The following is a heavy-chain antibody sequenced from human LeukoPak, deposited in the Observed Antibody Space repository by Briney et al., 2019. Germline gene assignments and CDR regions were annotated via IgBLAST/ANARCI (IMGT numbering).Heavy chain of an antibody. D-gene: IGHD6-19*01. CDR1: GFTFSNYW. CDR2: IKQDGSEK. Sequence: SGGSLRLSCAASGFTFSNYWMSWVRQAPGKGLEWVANIKQDGSEKYYVDSVKGRFTISRDNAKNSLYLQMNSLRAEDTAVYYCARDCSSGWFSRPGWFDPWGQGTLVTVSS. V-gene: IGHV3-7*01. J-gene: IGHJ5*02. CDR3: ARDCSSGWFSRPGWFDP.